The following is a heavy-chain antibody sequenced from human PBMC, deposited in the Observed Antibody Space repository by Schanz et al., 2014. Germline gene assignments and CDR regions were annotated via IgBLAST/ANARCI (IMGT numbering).Heavy chain of an antibody. D-gene: IGHD2-15*01. CDR1: GFTFSTYA. CDR3: AKGMGYCSGGTCYDYYYYGLDV. CDR2: ISGSGGST. V-gene: IGHV3-23*01. Sequence: DVQLLESGGGLVQPGGSLRLSCAASGFTFSTYAMSWVRQAPGKGLEWVSAISGSGGSTYYADSVKGRFTISRDNSKNTLYLQMNSLSADDTAVFYCAKGMGYCSGGTCYDYYYYGLDVWGQGTTVTVSS. J-gene: IGHJ6*02.